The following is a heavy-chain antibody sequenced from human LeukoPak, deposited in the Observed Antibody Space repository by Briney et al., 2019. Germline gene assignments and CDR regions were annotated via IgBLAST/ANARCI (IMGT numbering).Heavy chain of an antibody. CDR1: GFTFSSYS. J-gene: IGHJ4*02. Sequence: PGGYLRLSCAASGFTFSSYSMNWVRQAPGKGLEWVSSISSSSSYIYYADSVKGRFTISRDNAKNSLYLQMNSLRAEDTAVYYCARDSRRYFDYWGQGTLVTVSS. V-gene: IGHV3-21*01. CDR2: ISSSSSYI. CDR3: ARDSRRYFDY.